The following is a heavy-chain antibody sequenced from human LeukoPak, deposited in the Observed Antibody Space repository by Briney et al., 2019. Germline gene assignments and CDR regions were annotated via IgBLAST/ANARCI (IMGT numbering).Heavy chain of an antibody. CDR3: AKDMVPPPDIVVVVAATPAFDI. D-gene: IGHD2-15*01. Sequence: GGSLRLSCAASGFTFSSYAMSWLRQAPGKGLEWVSAISGSGGSTYYADSVKGRFTISRDNSKNTLYLQMNSLRAEDTAVYYCAKDMVPPPDIVVVVAATPAFDIWGQGTMVTVSS. CDR2: ISGSGGST. J-gene: IGHJ3*02. V-gene: IGHV3-23*01. CDR1: GFTFSSYA.